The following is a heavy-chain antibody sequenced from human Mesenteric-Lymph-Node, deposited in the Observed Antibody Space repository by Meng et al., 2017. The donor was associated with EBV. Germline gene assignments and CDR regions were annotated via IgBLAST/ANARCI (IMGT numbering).Heavy chain of an antibody. CDR3: VRETLGYGGINWFDP. CDR1: GVSFSDYY. J-gene: IGHJ5*02. CDR2: INDSGNT. V-gene: IGHV4-34*01. Sequence: QLPLSQGGAGLLKPSETLSLTCSVYGVSFSDYYWNWIRQSPGKGLEWIGEINDSGNTNYNPSLKSRVIISVDTSKNQFSLNLSSVTAADTAVYYCVRETLGYGGINWFDPWGQGTLVTVSS. D-gene: IGHD4-23*01.